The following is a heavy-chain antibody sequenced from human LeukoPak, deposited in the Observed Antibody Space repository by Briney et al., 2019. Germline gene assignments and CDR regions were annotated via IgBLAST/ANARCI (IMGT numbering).Heavy chain of an antibody. D-gene: IGHD6-19*01. CDR1: GGSFSGYY. J-gene: IGHJ4*02. CDR2: INHSGST. V-gene: IGHV4-34*01. CDR3: ARDNGWYCFDY. Sequence: SETLSLTCAVYGGSFSGYYWSWIRQPPGKGLEWIGEINHSGSTNYNPSLKSRVTISVDTSKNQFSLKLSSVTAADTAVYYCARDNGWYCFDYWGQGTLVTVSS.